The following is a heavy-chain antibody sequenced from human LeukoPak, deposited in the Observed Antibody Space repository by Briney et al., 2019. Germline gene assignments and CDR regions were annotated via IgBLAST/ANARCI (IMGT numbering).Heavy chain of an antibody. CDR3: ARARPVVPAALDY. V-gene: IGHV1-2*02. D-gene: IGHD2-2*01. J-gene: IGHJ4*02. CDR1: GYTFTGYY. CDR2: INPNSGGT. Sequence: GASVTVSCKASGYTFTGYYMHWVRQAPGQGLEWMGWINPNSGGTNYAQTFQGRVTMTRATSISTAYMELSRLRSDDTAVYYCARARPVVPAALDYWGQGTLVTVSS.